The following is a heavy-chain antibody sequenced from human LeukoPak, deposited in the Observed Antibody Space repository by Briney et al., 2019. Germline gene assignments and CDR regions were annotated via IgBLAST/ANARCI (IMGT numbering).Heavy chain of an antibody. Sequence: GESLKISRKGSGYSFTSYWIGWVRQMPGKGLEWMGIIYPGDSDTRYSPSFQGQVTISAGKSISTAYLQWSSLKASDTAMYYCARLKDTMVRGHFDYWGQGTLVTVSS. CDR1: GYSFTSYW. CDR3: ARLKDTMVRGHFDY. D-gene: IGHD3-10*01. CDR2: IYPGDSDT. J-gene: IGHJ4*02. V-gene: IGHV5-51*01.